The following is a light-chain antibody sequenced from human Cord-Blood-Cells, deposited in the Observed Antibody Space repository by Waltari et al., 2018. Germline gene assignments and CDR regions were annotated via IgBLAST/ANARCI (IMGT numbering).Light chain of an antibody. V-gene: IGKV1-39*01. CDR3: QQSYSTPHT. J-gene: IGKJ5*01. CDR1: QSISSY. Sequence: DIQMTHSPSSLSASVGDRVTITCRASQSISSYLNLYQQKPGKAPKLLIYSASSLQSGVPSRFSGSGSGTDFTLTISSLQPEDFATYYCQQSYSTPHTFGQGTRLEIK. CDR2: SAS.